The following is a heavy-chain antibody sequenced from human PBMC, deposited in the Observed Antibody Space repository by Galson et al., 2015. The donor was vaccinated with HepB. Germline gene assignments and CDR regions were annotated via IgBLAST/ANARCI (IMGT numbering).Heavy chain of an antibody. CDR1: GFPFSVYN. V-gene: IGHV3-21*01. Sequence: SLRLSCAASGFPFSVYNMNWVRQAPGKGLEWVSSISGSSGYIYYADSRKGRFIISRDNARKSLYLQMNSLRADDTAVYYCARDVGGDEYIWGNMDVWGTGTTVIVSS. CDR2: ISGSSGYI. J-gene: IGHJ6*03. CDR3: ARDVGGDEYIWGNMDV. D-gene: IGHD3-16*01.